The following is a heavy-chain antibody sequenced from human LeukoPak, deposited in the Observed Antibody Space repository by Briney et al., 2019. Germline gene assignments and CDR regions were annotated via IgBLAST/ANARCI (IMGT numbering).Heavy chain of an antibody. V-gene: IGHV3-7*01. CDR2: IKPDGSEK. J-gene: IGHJ4*02. D-gene: IGHD1-14*01. Sequence: GGSLRLSCVASGFTFSNFWMNWVRQAPGKGLEWLANIKPDGSEKYYVDSVKGRFTISRDNAKNSLYLQMNSLRVEDTAMYYCTRERTYNSVDYWGQGTLVTVSS. CDR3: TRERTYNSVDY. CDR1: GFTFSNFW.